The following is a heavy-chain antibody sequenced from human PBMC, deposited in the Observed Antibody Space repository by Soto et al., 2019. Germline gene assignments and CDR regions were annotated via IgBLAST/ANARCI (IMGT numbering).Heavy chain of an antibody. V-gene: IGHV3-15*07. CDR2: IKSKTDGGTT. Sequence: EVQLVESGGGLVKPGGCLRLSCAASGFTFSNAWMNWVRQAPGKGLEWVGRIKSKTDGGTTDYAAPVKGRFTISRDESKNTLYLQMNSLKTEDTAVYYCTTPNGAGSRDYWGQGTLVTVSS. CDR1: GFTFSNAW. J-gene: IGHJ4*02. D-gene: IGHD4-17*01. CDR3: TTPNGAGSRDY.